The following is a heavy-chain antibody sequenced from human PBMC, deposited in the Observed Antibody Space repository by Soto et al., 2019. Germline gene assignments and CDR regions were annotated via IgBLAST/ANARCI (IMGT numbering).Heavy chain of an antibody. V-gene: IGHV5-51*01. CDR3: ARHPKDSSGWVYFDP. J-gene: IGHJ5*02. Sequence: GESLKISCKGSGYSFTGYWIGWVLQIPWKGLEWMGIIYPGDSDTRYSPSFQGQVTISVDRSINTAYLQWSSLKASDTAMYYCARHPKDSSGWVYFDPWGQGTLVTVSS. D-gene: IGHD6-19*01. CDR1: GYSFTGYW. CDR2: IYPGDSDT.